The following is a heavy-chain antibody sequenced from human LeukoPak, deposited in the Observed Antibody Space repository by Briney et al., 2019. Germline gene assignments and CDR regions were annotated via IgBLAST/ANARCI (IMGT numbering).Heavy chain of an antibody. CDR2: INPNSGGT. CDR3: ARVDTLLDP. J-gene: IGHJ5*02. Sequence: RASVKVSCKASGYIFTGYYIHWVRQAPGQGLEWMGWINPNSGGTNYAQNFQGRVTMTRDTSISTAYMDLSRLTSDDTAVYYCARVDTLLDPWGQGTLVTVSS. CDR1: GYIFTGYY. D-gene: IGHD2/OR15-2a*01. V-gene: IGHV1-2*02.